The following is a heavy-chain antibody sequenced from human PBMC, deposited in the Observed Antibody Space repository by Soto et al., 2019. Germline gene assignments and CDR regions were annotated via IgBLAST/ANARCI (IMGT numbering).Heavy chain of an antibody. Sequence: PGGSLILSCAASGFTFSSYAMSWVRQAPGKGLEWVSAISGSGGSTYYADSVKGRFTISRDNSKNTLYLQMNSLRAEDTAVYYCAKDPRYSGYDFYGPLDYWGQGTLVTVSS. CDR2: ISGSGGST. J-gene: IGHJ4*02. V-gene: IGHV3-23*01. CDR1: GFTFSSYA. CDR3: AKDPRYSGYDFYGPLDY. D-gene: IGHD5-12*01.